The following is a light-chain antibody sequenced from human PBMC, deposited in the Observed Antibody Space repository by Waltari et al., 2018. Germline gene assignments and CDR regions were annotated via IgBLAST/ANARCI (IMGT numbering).Light chain of an antibody. Sequence: QSVLTQPPSVSAAPGQKVTISCSGSSSNIGTKYVSWYQHLPGTAPKLLIYANSKRPSGIPDRFSGSASDTSATLGITGLQTGDEADYYCGAWDSSLNAWVFGGGTKVTVL. CDR1: SSNIGTKY. CDR2: ANS. CDR3: GAWDSSLNAWV. V-gene: IGLV1-51*02. J-gene: IGLJ3*02.